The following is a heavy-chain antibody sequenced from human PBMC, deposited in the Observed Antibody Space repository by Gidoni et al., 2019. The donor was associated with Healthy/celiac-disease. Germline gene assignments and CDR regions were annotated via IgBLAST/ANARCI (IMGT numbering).Heavy chain of an antibody. CDR1: GYTFTSYA. J-gene: IGHJ4*02. CDR3: ARDRRDGYNPYFDY. Sequence: QVQLVQSGAEVKKPGASVKVSCKASGYTFTSYAMHWVRQAPGQRLEWMGWINAGNGNTKYSQKFQGRVTITRDTSASTAYMELSSLRSEDTAVYYCARDRRDGYNPYFDYWGQGTLVTVSS. CDR2: INAGNGNT. D-gene: IGHD5-12*01. V-gene: IGHV1-3*01.